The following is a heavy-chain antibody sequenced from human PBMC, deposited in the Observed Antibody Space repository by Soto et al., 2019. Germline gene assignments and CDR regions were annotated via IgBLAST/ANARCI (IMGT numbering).Heavy chain of an antibody. CDR2: IDPSGGTT. D-gene: IGHD6-19*01. J-gene: IGHJ4*02. V-gene: IGHV1-46*01. CDR3: ARSAVAGL. CDR1: GFTFINYY. Sequence: QVQLVQSGAEVKKPGASVKVSCKASGFTFINYYMHWVRQAPGQGLEWMGKIDPSGGTTTYAQNFHARLTMTRDTSTNTVYIELRSLRSEDTAVYYCARSAVAGLWGQGTLVTVSS.